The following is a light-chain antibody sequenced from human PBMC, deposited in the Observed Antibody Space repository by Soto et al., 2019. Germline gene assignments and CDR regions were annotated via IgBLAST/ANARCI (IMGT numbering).Light chain of an antibody. CDR1: QAFSDW. CDR3: QQANSFRLT. V-gene: IGKV1-12*01. J-gene: IGKJ4*01. CDR2: AAS. Sequence: DIQLTQSPSSVSASVGARVTITCRASQAFSDWLAWYQQKPGTAPKLLIYAASTLPTGVPSRFSGSGCGTDSNLTITILQPEDSETASCQQANSFRLTFGGGTKVEI.